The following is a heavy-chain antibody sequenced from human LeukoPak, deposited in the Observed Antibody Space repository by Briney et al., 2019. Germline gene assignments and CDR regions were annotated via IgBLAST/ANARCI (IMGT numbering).Heavy chain of an antibody. CDR2: INHSGST. J-gene: IGHJ4*02. V-gene: IGHV4-34*01. D-gene: IGHD6-13*01. CDR1: GGSFSGYY. Sequence: SETLSLTCAVYGGSFSGYYWSWIRQPPGKGLEWIGEINHSGSTNYNPSLKSRVTISVDTSKNQFSLKLSSVTAADTAAYYCATRTDIAAAGVDYWGQGTLVTVSS. CDR3: ATRTDIAAAGVDY.